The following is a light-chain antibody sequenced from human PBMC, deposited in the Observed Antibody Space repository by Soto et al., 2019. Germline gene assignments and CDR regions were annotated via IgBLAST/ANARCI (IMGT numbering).Light chain of an antibody. CDR2: DAS. V-gene: IGKV3-11*01. CDR3: QQRSNWPRT. J-gene: IGKJ2*01. Sequence: EIVLTQSPATLSLSPGERATLSCRARQRVSSYLAWYQQKPGQAPRLLIYDASNRATGIPARFSGSGSGTDFTLTISSLEPEDFAVYYCQQRSNWPRTFGQGTKLEIK. CDR1: QRVSSY.